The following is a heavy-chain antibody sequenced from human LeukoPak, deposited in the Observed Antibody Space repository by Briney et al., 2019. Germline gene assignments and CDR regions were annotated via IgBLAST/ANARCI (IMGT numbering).Heavy chain of an antibody. CDR3: ARVDGWAYSGYDAFAFLRAP. CDR1: GGSISSGGYY. CDR2: VSHTGST. V-gene: IGHV4-30-2*01. J-gene: IGHJ5*02. D-gene: IGHD5-12*01. Sequence: SQTLSLTCTVSGGSISSGGYYWSWIRQPPGKGLEWIGRVSHTGSTDYNPSLRSRVIVSVDTSKDQFSLKLSSVTAADTAVYYCARVDGWAYSGYDAFAFLRAPWGQGTLVTVSS.